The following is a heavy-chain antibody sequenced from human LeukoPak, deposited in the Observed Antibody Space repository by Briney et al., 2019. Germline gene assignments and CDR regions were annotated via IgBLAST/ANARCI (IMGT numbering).Heavy chain of an antibody. CDR2: IIGDGSST. CDR3: GRDRHIAAADS. Sequence: PGGSLRLSCAASGFTFTSYWMHWVRRAPGKGLVWVSRIIGDGSSTNYADSVKGRFTVSRDNAKNTLYLQMHSLRPEDTAVYYCGRDRHIAAADSWGQGTLVTVSS. J-gene: IGHJ4*02. CDR1: GFTFTSYW. D-gene: IGHD6-13*01. V-gene: IGHV3-74*01.